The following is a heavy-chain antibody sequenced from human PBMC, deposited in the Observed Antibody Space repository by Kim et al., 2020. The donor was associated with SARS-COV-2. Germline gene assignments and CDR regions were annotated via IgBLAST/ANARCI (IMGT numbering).Heavy chain of an antibody. V-gene: IGHV4-31*03. CDR1: GGSISSGGYY. Sequence: SETLSLTCTVSGGSISSGGYYWSWIRQHPGKGLEWIGYIYYGGSTYYNPSLKSRVTISVDTSKNQFSLKLSSVTAADTAVYYCARGRRNWGLKSPLWYFDLWGRGTLVTVSS. D-gene: IGHD7-27*01. CDR3: ARGRRNWGLKSPLWYFDL. CDR2: IYYGGST. J-gene: IGHJ2*01.